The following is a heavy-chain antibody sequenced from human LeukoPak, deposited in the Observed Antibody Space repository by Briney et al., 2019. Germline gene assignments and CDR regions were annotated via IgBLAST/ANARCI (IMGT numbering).Heavy chain of an antibody. J-gene: IGHJ6*03. CDR1: GGSISSSSYY. Sequence: PSETLSLTCTVSGGSISSSSYYWGWIRQPPGKGLEWIGSIYYSGSTYYNPSLKSRVTISVDTYKNQFSLKLSSVTAADTAVYYCARGRINWGSPPYYYYYMDVWGKGTTVTVSS. CDR2: IYYSGST. V-gene: IGHV4-39*07. D-gene: IGHD7-27*01. CDR3: ARGRINWGSPPYYYYYMDV.